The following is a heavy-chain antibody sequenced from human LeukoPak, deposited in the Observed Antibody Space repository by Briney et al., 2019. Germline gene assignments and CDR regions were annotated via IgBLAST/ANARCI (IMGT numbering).Heavy chain of an antibody. CDR3: AKAPGDGSSSWYSDYFDY. CDR1: GFTFSSYA. CDR2: ISGSGGST. D-gene: IGHD6-13*01. V-gene: IGHV3-23*01. Sequence: GGSLRLSCAASGFTFSSYAMSWVRQAPGKGLEWVSAISGSGGSTYYADSVKGRFTISRDNSKNTLYLQMNSLRAEDTAVYYCAKAPGDGSSSWYSDYFDYWGQGTLVTVSS. J-gene: IGHJ4*02.